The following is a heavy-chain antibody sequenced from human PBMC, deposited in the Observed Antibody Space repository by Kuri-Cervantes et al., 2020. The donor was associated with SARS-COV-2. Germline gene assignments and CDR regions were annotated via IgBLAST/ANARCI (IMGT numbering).Heavy chain of an antibody. D-gene: IGHD3-10*01. V-gene: IGHV3-53*01. CDR2: IYSGGST. J-gene: IGHJ4*02. Sequence: GESLKISCAASGFTVSSNYMSWVRQAPGKGLEWVSVIYSGGSTYYADSVKGRFTISRDNSRKMLFLHMNTLRAEDTALYYCTKTGQADFWGQGTLVTVSS. CDR3: TKTGQADF. CDR1: GFTVSSNY.